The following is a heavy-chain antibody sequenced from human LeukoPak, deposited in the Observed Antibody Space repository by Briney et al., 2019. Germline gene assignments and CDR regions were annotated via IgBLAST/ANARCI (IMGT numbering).Heavy chain of an antibody. CDR3: ARQYGGDAGPLDY. Sequence: GESLQISCKGSGSSFTSYWIAWVRQMPGKGPERMGIIYPGDSDTSYSPSFQGQVTISADKSISTAYLQWSSLKASDTAMYYCARQYGGDAGPLDYWGPGTLVTVSS. CDR2: IYPGDSDT. D-gene: IGHD2-21*01. J-gene: IGHJ4*02. CDR1: GSSFTSYW. V-gene: IGHV5-51*01.